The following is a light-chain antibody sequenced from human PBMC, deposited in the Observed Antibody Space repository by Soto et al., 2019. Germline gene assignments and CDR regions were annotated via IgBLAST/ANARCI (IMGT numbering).Light chain of an antibody. CDR3: QESYSTPYT. CDR2: AAS. CDR1: QSISSY. Sequence: DIQMTQSPASLSASVGDRVTITCRTSQSISSYLNWFQQKPGKAPKLLIYAASSLQSGVPSRFSGSGSGIDLTLNMSRLQPEDFASYYCQESYSTPYTFGQG. J-gene: IGKJ2*01. V-gene: IGKV1-39*01.